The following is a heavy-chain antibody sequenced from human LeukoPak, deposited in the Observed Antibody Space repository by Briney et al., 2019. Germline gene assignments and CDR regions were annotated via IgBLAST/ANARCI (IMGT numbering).Heavy chain of an antibody. J-gene: IGHJ6*03. Sequence: ASVKVSCKASGYTFSSYGISWVRQAPGQGLEWMGWISAYNGNTNYAQKLQGRVTMTTDTSTSTAYMELRSLRSDDTAVYYCARHGGSPPRYYYYMDVWGKGTTVTISS. D-gene: IGHD2-15*01. V-gene: IGHV1-18*01. CDR1: GYTFSSYG. CDR3: ARHGGSPPRYYYYMDV. CDR2: ISAYNGNT.